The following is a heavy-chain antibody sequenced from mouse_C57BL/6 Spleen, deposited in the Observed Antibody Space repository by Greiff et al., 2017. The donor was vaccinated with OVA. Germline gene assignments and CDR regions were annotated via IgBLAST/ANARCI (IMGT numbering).Heavy chain of an antibody. V-gene: IGHV3-6*01. CDR3: ARGAPIYYGNTWFAY. J-gene: IGHJ3*01. CDR2: ISYDGSN. Sequence: EVQLQQSGPGLVKPSQSLSLTCSVTGYSITSGYYWNWIRQFPGNKLEWMGYISYDGSNNYNPSLKNRISITRDTSKNQFFLKLNSVTTEDTATYYCARGAPIYYGNTWFAYWGQGTLVTVSA. D-gene: IGHD2-1*01. CDR1: GYSITSGYY.